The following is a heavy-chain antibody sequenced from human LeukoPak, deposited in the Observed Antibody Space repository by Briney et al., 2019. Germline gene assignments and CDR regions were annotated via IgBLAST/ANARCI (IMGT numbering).Heavy chain of an antibody. V-gene: IGHV1-18*01. Sequence: ASVKVSCKASGYIFSNYGIIWARQAPGQGLEWMGWISDHNGNPNYAQKFEGRVTMTTDTSTSTAYMELTSLTSDDTAVYYCARDSVLGAPYTDHWGQGTLVTVSS. CDR1: GYIFSNYG. CDR3: ARDSVLGAPYTDH. J-gene: IGHJ4*02. D-gene: IGHD3-16*01. CDR2: ISDHNGNP.